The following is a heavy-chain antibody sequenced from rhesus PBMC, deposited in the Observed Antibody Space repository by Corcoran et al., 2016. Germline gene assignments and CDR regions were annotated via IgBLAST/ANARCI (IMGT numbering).Heavy chain of an antibody. Sequence: QLQLQESGPGLVKPSETLSLTCAVSGGSISSNNWSWIRQAPGKGLDWIGYIYGSGSSTTYNPSLKSRVTLSVDTSKNQLSLKLSSVTTADTAVYYCARGPYNSGSYNDAFDFWGQGLRVTVSS. D-gene: IGHD1-44*02. J-gene: IGHJ3*01. CDR3: ARGPYNSGSYNDAFDF. V-gene: IGHV4S11*01. CDR1: GGSISSNN. CDR2: IYGSGSST.